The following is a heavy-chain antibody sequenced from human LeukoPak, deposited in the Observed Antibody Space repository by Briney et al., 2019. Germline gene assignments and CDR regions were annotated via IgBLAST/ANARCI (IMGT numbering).Heavy chain of an antibody. D-gene: IGHD3-9*01. CDR3: TRHGYYDILTGYYGGYYYYYMDV. CDR2: IRSTANGYAT. V-gene: IGHV3-73*01. J-gene: IGHJ6*03. Sequence: PGGSLRLSCAASGFTFSGSALHWVRQAPGKGLEWVGRIRSTANGYATAYAASVKGRFTISRDDSKNTAYLQMDSLKTEDTAVYYCTRHGYYDILTGYYGGYYYYYMDVWGKGTTVTISS. CDR1: GFTFSGSA.